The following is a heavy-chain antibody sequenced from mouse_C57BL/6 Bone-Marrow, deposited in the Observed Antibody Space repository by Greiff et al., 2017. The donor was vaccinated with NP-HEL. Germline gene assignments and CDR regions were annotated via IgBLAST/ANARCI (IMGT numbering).Heavy chain of an antibody. Sequence: LKQPGASVKLSCKASGYTFTSYWMHWVKQRPGQGLEWIGMIHPNSGSTNYNEKFKSKATLTVDKSSSTAYMQLSSLTSEDSAVYYCVAPGNYPLDYWGQGTTLTVSS. CDR2: IHPNSGST. D-gene: IGHD2-1*01. CDR1: GYTFTSYW. CDR3: VAPGNYPLDY. V-gene: IGHV1-64*01. J-gene: IGHJ2*01.